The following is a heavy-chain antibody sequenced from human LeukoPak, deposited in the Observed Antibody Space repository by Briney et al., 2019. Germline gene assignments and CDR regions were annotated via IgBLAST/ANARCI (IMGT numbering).Heavy chain of an antibody. Sequence: PSETLSLTCTVSGGSISNYWWSWIRQPPGKGLEWIGYVFDSGGTNYNPSLKSRVTISVDTSKKQFSLKLSSVTAADTAVYYCARDGAVAGTFGYYYYGMDVWGQGTTVTVSS. CDR2: VFDSGGT. J-gene: IGHJ6*02. V-gene: IGHV4-59*01. CDR1: GGSISNYW. D-gene: IGHD6-19*01. CDR3: ARDGAVAGTFGYYYYGMDV.